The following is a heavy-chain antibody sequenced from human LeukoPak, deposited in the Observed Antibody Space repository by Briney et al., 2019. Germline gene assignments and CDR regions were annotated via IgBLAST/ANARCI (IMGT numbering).Heavy chain of an antibody. D-gene: IGHD3-10*01. Sequence: GGSLRLSCAASGFAFDNFAMHWVRRAPGKGLEWVSGISYNSGGRGYADSVKGRFTISRDNAKNSLYLRMNSLRSEDTALYYCAKDSIGEASGGMDVWGQGTTVTVSS. CDR2: ISYNSGGR. V-gene: IGHV3-9*01. J-gene: IGHJ6*02. CDR3: AKDSIGEASGGMDV. CDR1: GFAFDNFA.